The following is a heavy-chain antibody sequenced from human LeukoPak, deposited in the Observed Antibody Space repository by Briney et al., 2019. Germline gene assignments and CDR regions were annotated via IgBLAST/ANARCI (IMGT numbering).Heavy chain of an antibody. V-gene: IGHV1-69*13. D-gene: IGHD3-22*01. J-gene: IGHJ4*02. Sequence: ASVTVSCKASGGTFSSYAISWVRQAPRQGLEWMGGIIPIFGTANYAQKFQGRVTITADESMSTAYMELSSLRSEDTAVYYCARLNYYDSSGYYEASGYWGQGTLVTVSS. CDR3: ARLNYYDSSGYYEASGY. CDR1: GGTFSSYA. CDR2: IIPIFGTA.